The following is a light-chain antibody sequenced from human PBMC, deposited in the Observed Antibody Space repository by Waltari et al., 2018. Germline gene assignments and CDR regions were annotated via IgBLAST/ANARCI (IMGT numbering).Light chain of an antibody. Sequence: SALTQPASVSGSPGQSITISCTGTSSDLGTYNFFSWYQEYPGKAPKLIIYEATKRPSGVSDRFSASKSGNTASLTISGLQADDEADYSCCSYAGGTAYVFGTGTRVTVL. CDR2: EAT. V-gene: IGLV2-23*01. J-gene: IGLJ1*01. CDR3: CSYAGGTAYV. CDR1: SSDLGTYNF.